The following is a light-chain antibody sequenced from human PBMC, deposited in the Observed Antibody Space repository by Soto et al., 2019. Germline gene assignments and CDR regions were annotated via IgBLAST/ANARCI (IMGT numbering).Light chain of an antibody. CDR3: QQRHMWPIT. J-gene: IGKJ5*01. V-gene: IGKV3-11*01. CDR2: DAY. CDR1: QSFRGP. Sequence: LLTQSPVSPSLPPGVVAXASGRASQSFRGPLAWYQQKPGQAPRLLIYDAYNRATGIPPRFSGSGSGTDFTLTISSLEPEDSAVYYCQQRHMWPITFGQGTRLEIK.